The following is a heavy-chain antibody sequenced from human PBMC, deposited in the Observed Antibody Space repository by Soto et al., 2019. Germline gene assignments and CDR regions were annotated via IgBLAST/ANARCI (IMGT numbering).Heavy chain of an antibody. CDR1: GFTFRNNV. CDR3: AKNGLDKPPSAIDR. Sequence: GGSLRLSCTASGFTFRNNVLSWVRQAPGKGLDWVSGITGSGRDTYYADSVRGRFTISRDNSKNMVFLQMNSLRAEDTALYYCAKNGLDKPPSAIDRWDPGTLVTVSS. CDR2: ITGSGRDT. J-gene: IGHJ4*02. D-gene: IGHD2-8*01. V-gene: IGHV3-23*01.